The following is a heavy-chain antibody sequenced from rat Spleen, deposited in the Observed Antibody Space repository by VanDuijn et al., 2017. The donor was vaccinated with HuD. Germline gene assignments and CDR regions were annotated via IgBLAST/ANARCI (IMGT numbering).Heavy chain of an antibody. Sequence: EVQLQESGPGLVKPSQSLSLTCSVTGYSITNSYRWNWIRKLPGNKLDWMGYINSAGSTVYNPSPKSRIAITRDTSKNQFFLQVNSVTAEDTANYYCARSEGVHYNLPFADWGQGTLVTVSS. CDR1: GYSITNSYR. D-gene: IGHD1-5*01. CDR2: INSAGST. J-gene: IGHJ3*01. CDR3: ARSEGVHYNLPFAD. V-gene: IGHV3-3*01.